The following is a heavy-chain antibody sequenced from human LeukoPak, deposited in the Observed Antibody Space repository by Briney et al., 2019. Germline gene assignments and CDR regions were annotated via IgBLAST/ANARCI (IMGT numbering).Heavy chain of an antibody. D-gene: IGHD6-13*01. CDR3: ARDPGLDSSSWYWFDP. CDR2: VKQDGSEQ. V-gene: IGHV3-7*01. CDR1: GFSFSNYW. Sequence: GGSLRLSCVGSGFSFSNYWMSWVRQAPGKGLEWVANVKQDGSEQYYVDSVKGRFTISRDNSKNTLYLQMNSLRAEDTAVYYCARDPGLDSSSWYWFDPWGQGTLVTVSS. J-gene: IGHJ5*02.